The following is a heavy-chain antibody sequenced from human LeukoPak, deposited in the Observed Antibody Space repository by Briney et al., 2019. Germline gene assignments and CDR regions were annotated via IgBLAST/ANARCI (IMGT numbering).Heavy chain of an antibody. CDR3: GRGNWNYMRY. D-gene: IGHD1-7*01. V-gene: IGHV1-8*03. Sequence: GASVKVSCKASGYTFSMYGINWVRQAPGQGLEWMGWMNPNSGNTGYAQKFQGRVTITRNTSISTAYMELSSLRSEDTAVYYCGRGNWNYMRYWGQGTLVTVSS. CDR2: MNPNSGNT. J-gene: IGHJ4*02. CDR1: GYTFSMYG.